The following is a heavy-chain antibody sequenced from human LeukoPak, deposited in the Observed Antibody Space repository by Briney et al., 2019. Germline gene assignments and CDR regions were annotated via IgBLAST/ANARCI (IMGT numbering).Heavy chain of an antibody. V-gene: IGHV4-34*01. Sequence: SETLSLTCAVYGGSFSGYYWSWIHQPPGKGLEWIGEINHSGSTNYNASLKSRVTISVDTSKNQFSLKLSSVTAADTAVYYCARGLFSRGSNWGQGTLVTVSS. D-gene: IGHD1-1*01. CDR1: GGSFSGYY. CDR3: ARGLFSRGSN. CDR2: INHSGST. J-gene: IGHJ4*02.